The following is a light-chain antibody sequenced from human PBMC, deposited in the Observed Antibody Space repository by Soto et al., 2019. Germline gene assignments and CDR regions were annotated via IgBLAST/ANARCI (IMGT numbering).Light chain of an antibody. CDR2: ATS. Sequence: AIQMTQSPSSLSASVGDRVTITCRASQDIRNDLGWYQQKPGKAPQVLIYATSSLQSGVPSRFSGSGSGTDFILTISSLHPEDFATYYCLQDYNYPWTFGQGTKVEIK. CDR1: QDIRND. CDR3: LQDYNYPWT. V-gene: IGKV1-6*02. J-gene: IGKJ1*01.